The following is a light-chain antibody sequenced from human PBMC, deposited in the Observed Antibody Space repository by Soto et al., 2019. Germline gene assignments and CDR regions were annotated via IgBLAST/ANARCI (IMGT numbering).Light chain of an antibody. CDR3: QQYSTSFT. CDR2: GAS. J-gene: IGKJ4*01. CDR1: QSVGSSY. Sequence: EIVLTQSPGTLSLSPGETATLSCRASQSVGSSYLAWYQQKPGQAPRLLMYGASSRATGIPDRFSGTGSGTDFTRTISRLEPEDFAVYYCQQYSTSFTFGGGTKVEIK. V-gene: IGKV3-20*01.